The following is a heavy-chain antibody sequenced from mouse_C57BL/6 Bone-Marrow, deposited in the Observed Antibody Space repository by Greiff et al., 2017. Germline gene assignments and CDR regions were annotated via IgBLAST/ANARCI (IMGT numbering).Heavy chain of an antibody. CDR3: ARDGWYFDV. D-gene: IGHD2-3*01. CDR2: IYPGGGYT. Sequence: QVQLQQSGAELVRPGTSVKMSCKASGYTFTNYWIGWAKQRPGHGLEWIGDIYPGGGYTNYNEKFKGKATFTADTSSNTAYMQLSSLTTADSAIYYCARDGWYFDVWGTGTTVTVSS. CDR1: GYTFTNYW. J-gene: IGHJ1*03. V-gene: IGHV1-63*01.